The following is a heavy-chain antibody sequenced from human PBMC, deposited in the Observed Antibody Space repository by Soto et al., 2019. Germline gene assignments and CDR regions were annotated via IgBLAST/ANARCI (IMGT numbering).Heavy chain of an antibody. CDR3: ATFARGSYASIDAFDI. V-gene: IGHV1-24*01. CDR1: GYTLTELS. CDR2: FDPEDGET. D-gene: IGHD1-26*01. J-gene: IGHJ3*02. Sequence: ASVKVSCKVSGYTLTELSMHWVRQAPGKGLEWMGGFDPEDGETIYAQKFQGRVTMTEDTSTDTAYMELSSLRSEDTAVYYGATFARGSYASIDAFDIWGQGTMVTVSS.